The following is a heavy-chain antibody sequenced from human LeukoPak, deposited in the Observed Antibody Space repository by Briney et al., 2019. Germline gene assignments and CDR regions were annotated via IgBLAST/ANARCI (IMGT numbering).Heavy chain of an antibody. V-gene: IGHV1-69*05. Sequence: SVKVSCKASGGTFSSYAISWVRQAPGQGLEWMGRIIPIFGTANYAQKFQGRVTITTDESTSTACMELSSLRSEDTAVYYCARQFYGSGSFSEYFQHWGQGTLVTVSS. CDR1: GGTFSSYA. CDR3: ARQFYGSGSFSEYFQH. D-gene: IGHD3-10*01. CDR2: IIPIFGTA. J-gene: IGHJ1*01.